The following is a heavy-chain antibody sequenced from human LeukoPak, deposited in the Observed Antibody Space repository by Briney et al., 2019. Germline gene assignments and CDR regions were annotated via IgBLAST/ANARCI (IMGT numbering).Heavy chain of an antibody. V-gene: IGHV3-23*01. J-gene: IGHJ6*03. CDR3: AKLGGQEVHNYSVAV. CDR1: GVTFSSYA. CDR2: GIDNGHIT. Sequence: GESLRLSCAVSGVTFSSYAMSWIRHAPGPGLELVSGGIDNGHITYYANSVRGRSTISRDNYKNTLFLPMTGLRAEDTAVYYFAKLGGQEVHNYSVAVWGKGTTVAVSS. D-gene: IGHD3-16*01.